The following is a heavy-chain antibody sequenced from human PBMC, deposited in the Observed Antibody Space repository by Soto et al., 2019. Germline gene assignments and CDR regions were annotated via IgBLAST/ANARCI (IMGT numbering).Heavy chain of an antibody. V-gene: IGHV1-69*13. CDR2: IIPIFPTP. CDR3: ARGSQWLVRNKDYFDY. CDR1: GGTFRTAA. Sequence: SVKVSCRASGGTFRTAAFSWVRQAPGQGLEWMGGIIPIFPTPDYAQKFQGRVTITADESTTTTYMELSSLRSEDTAVYYCARGSQWLVRNKDYFDYWGQGTLVTVSS. D-gene: IGHD6-19*01. J-gene: IGHJ4*02.